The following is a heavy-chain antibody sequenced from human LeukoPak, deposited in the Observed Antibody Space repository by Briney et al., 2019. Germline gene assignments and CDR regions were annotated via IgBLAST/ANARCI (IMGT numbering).Heavy chain of an antibody. CDR2: IPYDGSNK. CDR3: AKDLDDYSSV. V-gene: IGHV3-30*18. Sequence: GGSLRLSCAASGFTFSSYGMHWVRQAPGKGLEWVAVIPYDGSNKYYTDSVKGRFTISRDNSKNTLYLQMNSLRAEDTAVYYCAKDLDDYSSVWGQGTLVTVSS. J-gene: IGHJ4*02. CDR1: GFTFSSYG. D-gene: IGHD4-11*01.